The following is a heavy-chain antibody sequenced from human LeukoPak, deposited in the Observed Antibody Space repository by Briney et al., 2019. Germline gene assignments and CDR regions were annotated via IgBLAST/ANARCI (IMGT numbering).Heavy chain of an antibody. CDR2: ISSSSSYI. D-gene: IGHD3-22*01. Sequence: GGSLRLSCAATGFTFSIYSMNWVRQAPGKGLEWVSSISSSSSYIYYADSVKGRFTISRDNAKNSLYLQMNSLRAEDTAVYYCARDHFESYYYDSSGGDYWGQGTLVTVSS. V-gene: IGHV3-21*01. CDR1: GFTFSIYS. CDR3: ARDHFESYYYDSSGGDY. J-gene: IGHJ4*02.